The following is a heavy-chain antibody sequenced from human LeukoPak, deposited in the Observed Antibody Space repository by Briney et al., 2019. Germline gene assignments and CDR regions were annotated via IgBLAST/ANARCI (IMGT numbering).Heavy chain of an antibody. CDR2: INQGGSDK. CDR1: GFTFSGHW. CDR3: TRDRSRAEDD. Sequence: TGGSLRLSCAASGFTFSGHWMSWVRQAPGKGLEWVANINQGGSDKYYVDSVKGRFTISRDNGNNLLYLQMNSLRGEDTAVYYCTRDRSRAEDDWGQGTLVTVSS. V-gene: IGHV3-7*01. D-gene: IGHD1-14*01. J-gene: IGHJ4*02.